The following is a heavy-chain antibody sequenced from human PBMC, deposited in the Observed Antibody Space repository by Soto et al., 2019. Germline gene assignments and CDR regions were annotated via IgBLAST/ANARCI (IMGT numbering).Heavy chain of an antibody. CDR3: ARGQVKLDY. V-gene: IGHV3-66*01. J-gene: IGHJ4*02. Sequence: ESGASLVQPGGSLRLSCAASGLTVSRNHMTWVRQAPGKGLEWVSVIYSGGSTFYADSVKGRFTISRDNSKNTVYLQLNSLRAEDTAVYYCARGQVKLDYWGQGTLVTVSS. CDR1: GLTVSRNH. CDR2: IYSGGST.